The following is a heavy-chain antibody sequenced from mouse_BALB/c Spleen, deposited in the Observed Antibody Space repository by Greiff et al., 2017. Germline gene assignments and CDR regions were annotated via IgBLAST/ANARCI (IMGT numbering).Heavy chain of an antibody. CDR1: GYTFTDYA. Sequence: QVQLKQSGAELVRPGVSVKISCKGSGYTFTDYAMHWVKQSHAKSLEWIGVISTYYGDASYNQKFKDKGTLTVDKSSSTAYIQLSSLTSEDSAAYYCARGGGNPFYAMDYWGQGTSVTVSS. CDR3: ARGGGNPFYAMDY. D-gene: IGHD2-1*01. V-gene: IGHV1-67*01. CDR2: ISTYYGDA. J-gene: IGHJ4*01.